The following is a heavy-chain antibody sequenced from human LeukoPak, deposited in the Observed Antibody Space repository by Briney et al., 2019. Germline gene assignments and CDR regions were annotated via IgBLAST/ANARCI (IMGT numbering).Heavy chain of an antibody. V-gene: IGHV3-23*01. J-gene: IGHJ4*02. D-gene: IGHD2-15*01. Sequence: GGSLRLSCAASGFTFSIYAMSWVRQAPGKGLGWVSAIGGRTDTTYYADSVKGRFTISRDNTKNTLFLQMNSLRAEDTAVYYCATEGGPPIERYWGQGTLVTVSS. CDR1: GFTFSIYA. CDR3: ATEGGPPIERY. CDR2: IGGRTDTT.